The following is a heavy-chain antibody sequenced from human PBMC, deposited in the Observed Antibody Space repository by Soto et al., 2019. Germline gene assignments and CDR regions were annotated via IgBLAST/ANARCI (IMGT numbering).Heavy chain of an antibody. V-gene: IGHV3-48*01. Sequence: PGGSLRLSCAASGFTFSTYSMNWVRQAPGKGLEWVSYISSSSSTIYYADSVKGRFTISRDNAKNSLYLQMNSLRAEDTAVYYCASRYGSGSYSITPWFDPWGQGTLVTVSS. CDR2: ISSSSSTI. CDR1: GFTFSTYS. D-gene: IGHD3-10*01. J-gene: IGHJ5*02. CDR3: ASRYGSGSYSITPWFDP.